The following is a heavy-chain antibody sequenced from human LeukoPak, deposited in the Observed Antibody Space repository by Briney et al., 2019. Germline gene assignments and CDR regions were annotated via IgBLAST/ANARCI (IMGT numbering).Heavy chain of an antibody. D-gene: IGHD2-21*02. V-gene: IGHV3-23*01. CDR2: ITYSSGNT. CDR3: AKDGTGCGGDCYSDY. J-gene: IGHJ4*02. CDR1: GFTFSAYG. Sequence: PGGSLRLSCAASGFTFSAYGMSWFRQAPGKGLEWVSAITYSSGNTYYADSVKGRFTISRDNSKNTQYLQMNSLRAEDTALYYRAKDGTGCGGDCYSDYWGQGTLVTVSS.